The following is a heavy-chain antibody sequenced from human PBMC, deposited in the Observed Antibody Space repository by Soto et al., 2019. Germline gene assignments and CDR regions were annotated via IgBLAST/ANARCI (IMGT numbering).Heavy chain of an antibody. Sequence: EVQLVQSGAEVKKPGESLQISCKGSGYSFTSYWIGWVRQMPGKGLEWMGIIYPGDSDTRYSPSFQGQVTISADKSISTAYLQWSSLKASDTAMYYCARCGSYYYYYYGMDVWGQGTTVTVSS. V-gene: IGHV5-51*01. J-gene: IGHJ6*02. D-gene: IGHD1-26*01. CDR3: ARCGSYYYYYYGMDV. CDR2: IYPGDSDT. CDR1: GYSFTSYW.